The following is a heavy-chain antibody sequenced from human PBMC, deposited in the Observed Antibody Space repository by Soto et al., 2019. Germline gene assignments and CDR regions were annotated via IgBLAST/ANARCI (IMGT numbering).Heavy chain of an antibody. J-gene: IGHJ4*02. CDR3: AREVDSSGYYMDL. Sequence: SETLSLTCTVSGGSISSGGYYWSWIRQHPGKGLEWIGYIYYSGSTYYNPSLKSRVTISVDTSKDQFSLRLSSVTAADTAVYYCAREVDSSGYYMDLWGQGTLVTVSS. D-gene: IGHD3-22*01. CDR1: GGSISSGGYY. V-gene: IGHV4-31*03. CDR2: IYYSGST.